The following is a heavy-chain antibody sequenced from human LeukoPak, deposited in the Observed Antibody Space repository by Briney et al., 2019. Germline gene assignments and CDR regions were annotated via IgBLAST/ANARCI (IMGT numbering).Heavy chain of an antibody. J-gene: IGHJ4*02. D-gene: IGHD6-19*01. CDR1: GFTFSSYA. CDR2: ISGSGGST. V-gene: IGHV3-23*01. CDR3: AKDLGAVAGWDYFDY. Sequence: HPGGSLRLSCAASGFTFSSYAMSWVRQAPGKGLEWVSAISGSGGSTYYADSVKGRFTISRDNSKNTPYLQMNSLRAEDTAVYYCAKDLGAVAGWDYFDYWGQGTLVTVSS.